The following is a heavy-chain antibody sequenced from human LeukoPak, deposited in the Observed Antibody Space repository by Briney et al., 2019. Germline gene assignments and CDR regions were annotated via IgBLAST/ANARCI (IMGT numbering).Heavy chain of an antibody. CDR2: INLNGRNV. Sequence: GGCLRLSCATSGFTFDDYGMNWVRQAPGKGLEWVSNINLNGRNVDYADSVKGRFTISRDKAKNSLHLQMNSLRAEDTAVYYCARVRKPYFFYRRHPRDCSDIWGQGTMVIVFS. J-gene: IGHJ3*02. CDR3: ARVRKPYFFYRRHPRDCSDI. V-gene: IGHV3-20*04. D-gene: IGHD2-21*01. CDR1: GFTFDDYG.